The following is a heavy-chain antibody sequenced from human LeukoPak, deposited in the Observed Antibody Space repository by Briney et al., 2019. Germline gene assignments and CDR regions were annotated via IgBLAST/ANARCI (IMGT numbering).Heavy chain of an antibody. V-gene: IGHV3-30-3*01. CDR1: GFTFRSYA. D-gene: IGHD6-13*01. J-gene: IGHJ4*02. Sequence: GSLRLSCAASGFTFRSYAMHWVRQAPGKGLEWVAVILSDGSTKYYADSVKGRFTISRDNSKNTLYLQMNSLRAEDTAVYYCAQGGYSSSWYWFDYWGQGTLVTVSS. CDR2: ILSDGSTK. CDR3: AQGGYSSSWYWFDY.